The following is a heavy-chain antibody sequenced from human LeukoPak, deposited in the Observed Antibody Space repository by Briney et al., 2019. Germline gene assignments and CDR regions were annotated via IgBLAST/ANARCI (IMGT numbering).Heavy chain of an antibody. J-gene: IGHJ4*02. D-gene: IGHD4-17*01. Sequence: SETLSLTCTVSGGSISSSSYYWGWIRQPPGKGLEWIGSIYYSGSTYYNPSLKSRVTISVDTSKNQFSLKLSSVTAADTAVYYCARAIGDYPSTSFDYWGQGTLVTVSS. CDR3: ARAIGDYPSTSFDY. CDR1: GGSISSSSYY. CDR2: IYYSGST. V-gene: IGHV4-39*07.